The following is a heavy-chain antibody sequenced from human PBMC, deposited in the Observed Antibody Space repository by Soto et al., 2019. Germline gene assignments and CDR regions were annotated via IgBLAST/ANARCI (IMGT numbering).Heavy chain of an antibody. CDR3: ATLRGNYYSISGNSALDY. Sequence: EVQVLESGGGLIQPGGSLRLSCAVSGFTFSSYAMSWVRQAPGKGLEWVSLVSGSGYSIYYADSVKGRFTISRDNSKNILHLQMSSLKVEDTAVYYFATLRGNYYSISGNSALDYWGQGTLVTVSS. V-gene: IGHV3-23*01. D-gene: IGHD3-10*01. CDR2: VSGSGYSI. CDR1: GFTFSSYA. J-gene: IGHJ4*02.